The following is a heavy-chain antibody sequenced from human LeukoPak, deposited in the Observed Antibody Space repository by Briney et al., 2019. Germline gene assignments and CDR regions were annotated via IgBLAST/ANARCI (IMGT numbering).Heavy chain of an antibody. CDR1: GFIFSNYG. V-gene: IGHV3-30*02. J-gene: IGHJ4*02. D-gene: IGHD6-13*01. Sequence: GGSLRLSCAASGFIFSNYGMHWVRQAPGKGLEWVAFIRYDGNTKYYADSVKGRFSISRDNSENTLYLQMNSLRAEDTAVYYCTREYNPSWYDRFDHWGQGTLVTVSS. CDR2: IRYDGNTK. CDR3: TREYNPSWYDRFDH.